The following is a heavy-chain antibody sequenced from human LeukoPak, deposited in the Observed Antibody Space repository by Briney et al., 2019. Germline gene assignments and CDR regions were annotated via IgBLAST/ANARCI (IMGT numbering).Heavy chain of an antibody. D-gene: IGHD6-13*01. CDR2: IIPIFGTA. V-gene: IGHV1-69*13. CDR1: GGTFSSYA. Sequence: SVKVSCKASGGTFSSYAISWVRQAPGQGLEWMGGIIPIFGTANYAQKFQGRVTITADESTSAAYMELSSLRSEDTAVYYCARDILAAGYYFDYWGQGTLVTVSS. CDR3: ARDILAAGYYFDY. J-gene: IGHJ4*02.